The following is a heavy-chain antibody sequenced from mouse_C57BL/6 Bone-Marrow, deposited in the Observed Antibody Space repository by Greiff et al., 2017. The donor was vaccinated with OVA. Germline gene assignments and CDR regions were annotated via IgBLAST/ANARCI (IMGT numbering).Heavy chain of an antibody. Sequence: VQLVASGAELVRPGASVTLSCKASGYTFTDYEMHWVKQTPVHGLEWIGAIYPETGGTAYNQKFKGKGILTADKSSSTAYMELRSLTSEDSAVYYCTRAYSNYGDFDYWGQGTTLTVSS. J-gene: IGHJ2*01. D-gene: IGHD2-5*01. CDR1: GYTFTDYE. CDR3: TRAYSNYGDFDY. CDR2: IYPETGGT. V-gene: IGHV1-15*01.